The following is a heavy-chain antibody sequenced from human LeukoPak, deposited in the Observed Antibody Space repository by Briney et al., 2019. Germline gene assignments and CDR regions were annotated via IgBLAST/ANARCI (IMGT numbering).Heavy chain of an antibody. CDR3: ARDRVPNYYDSSGYPLDY. Sequence: ASVKVSCKASGYTFTSYGISWVRQAPGQGLEWMGWISAYNGNTNYAQKLQGRVTMTTDTSTSTAYMELRSLRSDDTAVYYCARDRVPNYYDSSGYPLDYWGQGTLSPSPQ. CDR2: ISAYNGNT. J-gene: IGHJ4*02. CDR1: GYTFTSYG. V-gene: IGHV1-18*01. D-gene: IGHD3-22*01.